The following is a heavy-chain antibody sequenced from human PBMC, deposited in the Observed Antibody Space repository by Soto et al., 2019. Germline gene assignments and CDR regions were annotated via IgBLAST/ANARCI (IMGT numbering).Heavy chain of an antibody. V-gene: IGHV4-4*07. CDR2: ISTSGNT. CDR3: ARGGGVPALGDP. Sequence: PSETLSLTCSVSGVSMRNSYWTWIRQSAGKGLGWIGRISTSGNTNYNPSLNSRLTMSVDTSKNQVSLKLTSVTAADTAVYYCARGGGVPALGDPWGQGTLVTVSS. J-gene: IGHJ5*02. CDR1: GVSMRNSY. D-gene: IGHD3-16*01.